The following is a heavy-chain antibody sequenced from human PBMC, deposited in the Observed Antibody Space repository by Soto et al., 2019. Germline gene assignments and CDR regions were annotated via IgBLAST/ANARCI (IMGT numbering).Heavy chain of an antibody. J-gene: IGHJ5*02. D-gene: IGHD3-16*01. CDR1: GYSFTNND. CDR2: MNPGSGDT. V-gene: IGHV1-8*01. Sequence: GASVKVSCKASGYSFTNNDVTWVRQATGQGLEWMGWMNPGSGDTGYEKKFQGRVTMTRDISIATAYMELSSLRSDDTAIYYCARMATFGSLNWFDPWGQGTLVTVSS. CDR3: ARMATFGSLNWFDP.